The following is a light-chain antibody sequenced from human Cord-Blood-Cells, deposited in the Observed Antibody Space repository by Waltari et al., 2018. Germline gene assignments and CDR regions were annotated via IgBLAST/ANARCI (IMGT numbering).Light chain of an antibody. CDR3: QQYYSTPYT. J-gene: IGKJ2*01. V-gene: IGKV4-1*01. CDR2: WAS. Sequence: DILMTQSPDSLAVSLGERATINCKSSQSVLYSSNNKNYLAWYQQKPGQPPKLLIYWASTRESGVPDRFSGSGSGTDFTLTTSSLQAEDVAVYYCQQYYSTPYTFGQGTKLEIK. CDR1: QSVLYSSNNKNY.